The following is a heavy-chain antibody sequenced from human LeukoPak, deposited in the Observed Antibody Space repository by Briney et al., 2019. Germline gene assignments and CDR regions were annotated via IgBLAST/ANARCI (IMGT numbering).Heavy chain of an antibody. CDR2: IRSKAYGGTT. CDR3: TRVPYNWNDVPLDY. Sequence: GRSLRLSCTASGFTFGDYAMNWVRQAPGKGLEWVGFIRSKAYGGTTEYAASVKGRFTISRDDSKSIAYLQMNSLKTEDTAVYYCTRVPYNWNDVPLDYWGQGTLVTVSS. J-gene: IGHJ4*02. CDR1: GFTFGDYA. V-gene: IGHV3-49*04. D-gene: IGHD1-1*01.